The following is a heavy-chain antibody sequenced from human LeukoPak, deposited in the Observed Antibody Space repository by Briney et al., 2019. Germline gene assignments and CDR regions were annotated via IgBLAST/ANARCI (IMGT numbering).Heavy chain of an antibody. D-gene: IGHD2-2*03. CDR1: GFTVSSNY. V-gene: IGHV3-66*01. CDR3: ARDGFKGYGMDV. J-gene: IGHJ6*02. Sequence: GGSLRLSCAASGFTVSSNYMSWVRQAPGKGLEWVSIIYIGGSTYYADSVKGRFTISRDNSKNTLYLQMNSLRAEDTAVYYCARDGFKGYGMDVWGQGTTVTVSS. CDR2: IYIGGST.